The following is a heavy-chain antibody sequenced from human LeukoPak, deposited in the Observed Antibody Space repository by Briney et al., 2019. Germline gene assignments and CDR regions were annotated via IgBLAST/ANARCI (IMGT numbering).Heavy chain of an antibody. J-gene: IGHJ4*02. CDR2: IYHSGST. V-gene: IGHV4-38-2*02. Sequence: SETLSLTCAVSGYSISSGYYWGWIRQPPGKGLEWIGSIYHSGSTYYNPSLKSRVTISVDTSKNQFSLKLSSVTAADTAVYYCARETYYYDSSGYFPLPPDYWGQGTLVTVSS. CDR3: ARETYYYDSSGYFPLPPDY. D-gene: IGHD3-22*01. CDR1: GYSISSGYY.